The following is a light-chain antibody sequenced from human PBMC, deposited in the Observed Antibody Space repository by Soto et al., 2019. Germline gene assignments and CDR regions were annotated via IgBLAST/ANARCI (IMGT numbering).Light chain of an antibody. CDR3: QQYGSSLLT. J-gene: IGKJ4*01. Sequence: MVLAQSPGTLSFSPWYRSTLYFRASQGVSSYLAWYQQKPGQAPRLLIYDASNRATGISDRFSGSGSGTDFTLTISRLEPEDFAVYYCQQYGSSLLTFGGGTKVDI. V-gene: IGKV3-20*01. CDR1: QGVSSY. CDR2: DAS.